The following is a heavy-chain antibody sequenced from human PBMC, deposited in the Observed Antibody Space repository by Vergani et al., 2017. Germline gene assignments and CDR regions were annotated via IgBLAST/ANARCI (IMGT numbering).Heavy chain of an antibody. J-gene: IGHJ6*03. CDR1: GGSFSGYY. V-gene: IGHV4-34*01. D-gene: IGHD6-6*01. Sequence: QVQLQQWGAGLLKPSETLSLTCAVYGGSFSGYYWSWIRQPPGKGLEWIGEINHSGSTNYNPSLKSRVTISVDTSKNQFSLKLSSVTAADTAVYYCARLPRGIAARPLRPPDYYMDVWGKGTTVTVSS. CDR2: INHSGST. CDR3: ARLPRGIAARPLRPPDYYMDV.